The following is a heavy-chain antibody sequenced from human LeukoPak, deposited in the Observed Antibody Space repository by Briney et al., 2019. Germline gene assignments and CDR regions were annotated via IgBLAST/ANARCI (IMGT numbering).Heavy chain of an antibody. V-gene: IGHV3-7*01. Sequence: GGSLRLSCAASGFTFSSYWMAWVRQAPGKGLEWVANIKQDGSEKYYMDSVKGRFTISRDNAKNSLYLQMNSLRAEDTAVYYCAGRSGGTYNWLDPWGQGTLVTVSS. CDR2: IKQDGSEK. CDR1: GFTFSSYW. J-gene: IGHJ5*02. D-gene: IGHD2-15*01. CDR3: AGRSGGTYNWLDP.